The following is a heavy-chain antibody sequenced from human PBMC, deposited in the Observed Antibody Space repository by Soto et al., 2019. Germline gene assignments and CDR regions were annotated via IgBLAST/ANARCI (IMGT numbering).Heavy chain of an antibody. D-gene: IGHD6-19*01. Sequence: QVQLQESGPGLVKPSQTLSLTCTVSGGSISSGGYYWSWIRQHPGKGLEWIGYIYYSGSTYYNQSLKSRVTISVDTSKNQLSLKLSAVTAAGTAVYDCARNSGWYSGDGEYFQHWGQGTLVTVSS. J-gene: IGHJ1*01. CDR2: IYYSGST. CDR3: ARNSGWYSGDGEYFQH. CDR1: GGSISSGGYY. V-gene: IGHV4-31*03.